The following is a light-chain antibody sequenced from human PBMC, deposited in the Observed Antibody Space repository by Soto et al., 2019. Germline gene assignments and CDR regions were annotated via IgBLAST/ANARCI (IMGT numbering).Light chain of an antibody. Sequence: QSALTQPASVSGSPGQSITISCTGTISDVGSHNLVSWYQQHPDKAPKLIIYEVNERPSGVSSRFSGSKSGNTASLTVSGLQPDDEVYYHCCSFAGSNPFPYVFGTGTKVTVL. CDR3: CSFAGSNPFPYV. CDR1: ISDVGSHNL. V-gene: IGLV2-23*02. CDR2: EVN. J-gene: IGLJ1*01.